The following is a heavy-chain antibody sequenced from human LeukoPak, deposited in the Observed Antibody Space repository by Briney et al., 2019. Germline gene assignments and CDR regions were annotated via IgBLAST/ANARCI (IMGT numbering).Heavy chain of an antibody. V-gene: IGHV4-34*01. CDR2: INHSGST. J-gene: IGHJ4*02. CDR1: GGSFSGYY. D-gene: IGHD1-26*01. CDR3: ARDPRIVGASPFDY. Sequence: SETLSLTCAVYGGSFSGYYWSWIRQPPGKGLEWIVEINHSGSTNYNPSLKSRVTISVDTSKNQFSLKLSSVTAADTAVYYCARDPRIVGASPFDYWGQGTLVTVSS.